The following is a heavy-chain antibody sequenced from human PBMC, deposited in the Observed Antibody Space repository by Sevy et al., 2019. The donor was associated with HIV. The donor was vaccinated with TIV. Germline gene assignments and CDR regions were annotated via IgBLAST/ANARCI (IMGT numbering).Heavy chain of an antibody. CDR2: MTAYNGNT. V-gene: IGHV1-18*01. Sequence: ASVKVSCKASGYTFTSYGISWVRQAPGHGLEWMGWMTAYNGNTNCAQKLQGRVTMTTDTSTSTAYMELRSLRSDDTAVYYCATGMGIAAAYNWFDPWGQGTLVTVSS. CDR1: GYTFTSYG. D-gene: IGHD6-13*01. CDR3: ATGMGIAAAYNWFDP. J-gene: IGHJ5*02.